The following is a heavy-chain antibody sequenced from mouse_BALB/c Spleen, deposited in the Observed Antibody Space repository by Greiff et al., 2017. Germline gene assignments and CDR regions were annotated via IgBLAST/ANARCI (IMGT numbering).Heavy chain of an antibody. J-gene: IGHJ2*01. CDR1: GFTFSSFG. CDR3: ARRLDY. CDR2: ISSGSSTI. V-gene: IGHV5-17*02. D-gene: IGHD2-2*01. Sequence: EVHLVESGGGLVQPGGSRKLSCAASGFTFSSFGMHWVRQAPEKGLEWVAYISSGSSTIYYADTVKGRFTISRDNPKNTLFLQMTSLRSEDTAMYYCARRLDYGGRGTTLTVSS.